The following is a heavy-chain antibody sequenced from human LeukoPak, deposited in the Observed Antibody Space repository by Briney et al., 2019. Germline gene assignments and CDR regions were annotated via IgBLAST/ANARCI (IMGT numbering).Heavy chain of an antibody. J-gene: IGHJ4*02. CDR3: AKGYYDYVWGSYYFDY. CDR1: GFTFSSYA. Sequence: GGSLRLSCAASGFTFSSYAMNWVRQVPGKGLEWVSTISGGGGNTYYADSVKGRLTISRDNSKNTLYLQMNSLRVEDTAVYYCAKGYYDYVWGSYYFDYWGQGTLVTVSS. CDR2: ISGGGGNT. V-gene: IGHV3-23*01. D-gene: IGHD3-16*01.